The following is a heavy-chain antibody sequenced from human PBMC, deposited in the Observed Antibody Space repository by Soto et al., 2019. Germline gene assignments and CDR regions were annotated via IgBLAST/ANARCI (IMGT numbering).Heavy chain of an antibody. CDR2: INSDSSST. CDR1: GFTFSNYW. CDR3: VRMDRFDP. V-gene: IGHV3-74*01. Sequence: GGSLRLSCAASGFTFSNYWMHWVRQVPGKGLVWVSRINSDSSSTTYADSVKGRFTISRDNAKNTLYLQMNSLRAEDTAVYYCVRMDRFDPWGQGTLVTVSS. J-gene: IGHJ5*02.